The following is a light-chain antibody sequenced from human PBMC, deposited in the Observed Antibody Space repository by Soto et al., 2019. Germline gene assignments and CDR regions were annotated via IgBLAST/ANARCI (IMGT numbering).Light chain of an antibody. V-gene: IGKV3-11*01. J-gene: IGKJ4*01. Sequence: DILLTQSPATLSSSPGERATLSCRASLSVSSFLAWYQQKPGQAPRLLIYDASNRAAGIPARFSASGSGTDFTLTISSLEHEDFAVYYCQQRSNWPPTFGEGTKVEIK. CDR2: DAS. CDR1: LSVSSF. CDR3: QQRSNWPPT.